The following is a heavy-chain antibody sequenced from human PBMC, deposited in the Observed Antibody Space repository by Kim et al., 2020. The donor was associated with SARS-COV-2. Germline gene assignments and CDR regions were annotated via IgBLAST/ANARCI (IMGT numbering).Heavy chain of an antibody. CDR3: AREKIKESAYYDFWSGYSNYYYYYMDV. J-gene: IGHJ6*03. D-gene: IGHD3-3*01. CDR2: INPSGGST. V-gene: IGHV1-46*01. Sequence: ASVKVSCKASGYTFTSYYMHWVRQAPGQGLEWMGIINPSGGSTSYAQKFQGRVTMTRDTSTSTVYMELSSLRSEDTAVYYCAREKIKESAYYDFWSGYSNYYYYYMDVWGKGTMVTVSS. CDR1: GYTFTSYY.